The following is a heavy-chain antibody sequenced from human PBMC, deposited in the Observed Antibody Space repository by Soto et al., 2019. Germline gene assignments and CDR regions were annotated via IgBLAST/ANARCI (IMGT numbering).Heavy chain of an antibody. V-gene: IGHV3-33*01. CDR3: AREGFLRVRGNYFDY. J-gene: IGHJ4*02. CDR1: GFTFSSYG. D-gene: IGHD4-17*01. CDR2: IWYDGSNK. Sequence: QVQLVESGGGVVQPGRSLRLSCAASGFTFSSYGMHWVRQAPGKGLEWVAVIWYDGSNKYYADSVKGRFPISRENSKNTLYLQMNSLRAEDTAVYYCAREGFLRVRGNYFDYWGQGTLVTVSS.